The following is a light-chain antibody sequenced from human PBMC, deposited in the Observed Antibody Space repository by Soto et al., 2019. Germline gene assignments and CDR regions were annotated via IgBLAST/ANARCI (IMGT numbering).Light chain of an antibody. CDR1: QSVSNN. CDR3: QQRLIRPIP. Sequence: KQSPATLSVSTRESATLSCRASQSVSNNLTWYQQKPGQPPRLLIYDASNRATGIPARFSGSGSGTDFTLTISSLEPEDFAVYYCQQRLIRPIPFGQGTLLAI. J-gene: IGKJ5*01. V-gene: IGKV3-11*01. CDR2: DAS.